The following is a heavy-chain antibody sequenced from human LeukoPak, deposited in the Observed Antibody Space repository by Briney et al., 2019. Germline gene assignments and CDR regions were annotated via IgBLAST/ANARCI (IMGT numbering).Heavy chain of an antibody. D-gene: IGHD4-23*01. CDR2: ISGSGGST. Sequence: GGSLRLSCAASGFTFSSYAMSWVRQAPGKGLEWVSAISGSGGSTYYADSVKGRFTISRDNSKDALYLQMNSLRAEDTAVYYCAKDLLYGGNSDYWGQGTLVTVSS. CDR1: GFTFSSYA. CDR3: AKDLLYGGNSDY. V-gene: IGHV3-23*01. J-gene: IGHJ4*02.